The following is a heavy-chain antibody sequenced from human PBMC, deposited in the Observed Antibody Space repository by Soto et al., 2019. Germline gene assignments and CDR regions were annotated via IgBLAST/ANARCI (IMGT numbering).Heavy chain of an antibody. V-gene: IGHV1-3*01. J-gene: IGHJ6*02. Sequence: ASVKVSCKASGYTFTSYAMHCVRQAPGQRLEWMGWINAGNGNTKYPQKFQGRVTITRDTSASTAYMELSSLRSEDTAVYYCARPAGLDYYYGMDVWGQGTTVTVSS. D-gene: IGHD3-16*01. CDR1: GYTFTSYA. CDR2: INAGNGNT. CDR3: ARPAGLDYYYGMDV.